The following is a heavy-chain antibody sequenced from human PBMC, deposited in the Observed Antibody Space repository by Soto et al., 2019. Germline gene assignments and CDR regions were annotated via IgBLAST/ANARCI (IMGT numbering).Heavy chain of an antibody. CDR1: VYPFTRYD. CDR2: MTPNSGHP. CDR3: ERVQQRYSGTYLGY. V-gene: IGHV1-8*01. J-gene: IGHJ4*02. Sequence: SVKVCCRSSVYPFTRYDINWLRQATGQGLEWMGWMTPNSGHPGYAHKFHGRGTMTRNTSISTAYMALSSLRSEDTAVYYRERVQQRYSGTYLGYWGRGTLVT. D-gene: IGHD1-26*01.